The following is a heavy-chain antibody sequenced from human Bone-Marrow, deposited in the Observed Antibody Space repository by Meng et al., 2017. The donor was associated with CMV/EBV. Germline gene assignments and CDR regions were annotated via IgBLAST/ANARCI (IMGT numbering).Heavy chain of an antibody. Sequence: SVKVSCKASGYTFTGYYMHWVRQAPGQGLEWMGGIIPIFGTANYAQKFQGRVTITTDESTSTAYMELSSLRSEDTAVYYCARDVGSTQIVGGDFDPWGQGTLVTVSS. J-gene: IGHJ5*02. CDR2: IIPIFGTA. D-gene: IGHD3-16*02. CDR3: ARDVGSTQIVGGDFDP. V-gene: IGHV1-69*05. CDR1: GYTFTGYY.